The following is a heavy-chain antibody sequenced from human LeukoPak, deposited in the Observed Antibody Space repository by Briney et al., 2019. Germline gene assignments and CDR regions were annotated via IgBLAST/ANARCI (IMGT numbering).Heavy chain of an antibody. CDR3: ARGTGYSVVDY. J-gene: IGHJ4*02. Sequence: PGGSLRLSCAASGFTFSSYCMHWVRQAPGKGLLWVSRINSDGRSTSHADSVKGRFTISRDNAQNTLYLQMNSLRAEDTAVYYCARGTGYSVVDYWGQGTLVTVSS. CDR1: GFTFSSYC. V-gene: IGHV3-74*01. D-gene: IGHD5-18*01. CDR2: INSDGRST.